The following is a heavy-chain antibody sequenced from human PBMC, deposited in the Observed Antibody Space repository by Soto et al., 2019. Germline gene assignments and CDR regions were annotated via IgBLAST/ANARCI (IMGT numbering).Heavy chain of an antibody. CDR2: INNDGSGS. D-gene: IGHD2-15*01. Sequence: EVQLVESGGGLVQPGGSLRLSCVASGFTFSNYWMYWVRQAPGEGLVWVSRINNDGSGSSYADSVRGRLTISRENVKNTLYLQMDSLRAEDTAVYYCARGDCVGGTCYSLAGSFYYYMDVWGKGTTVTVFS. CDR3: ARGDCVGGTCYSLAGSFYYYMDV. V-gene: IGHV3-74*01. J-gene: IGHJ6*03. CDR1: GFTFSNYW.